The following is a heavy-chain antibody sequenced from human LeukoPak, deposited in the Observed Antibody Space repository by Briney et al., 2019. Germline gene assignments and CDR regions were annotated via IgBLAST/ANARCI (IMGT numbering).Heavy chain of an antibody. J-gene: IGHJ3*02. CDR1: GFTFDDYA. D-gene: IGHD3-22*01. Sequence: GRSLRLSCAASGFTFDDYAMHWVRQAPGKGLEWVSGISWNSGSIGYADSVKGRFTISRDNAKNSLYLQMNSLRAEDTALYYCVKDMSGYYGGTDAFDIWGQGTMVTVSS. CDR3: VKDMSGYYGGTDAFDI. CDR2: ISWNSGSI. V-gene: IGHV3-9*01.